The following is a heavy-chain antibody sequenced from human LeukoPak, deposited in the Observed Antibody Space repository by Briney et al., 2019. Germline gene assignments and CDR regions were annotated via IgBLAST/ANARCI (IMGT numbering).Heavy chain of an antibody. CDR1: GFTFSSYW. J-gene: IGHJ4*02. V-gene: IGHV3-7*03. CDR2: IKQDGSEK. Sequence: GGSLRLSCAASGFTFSSYWMSWVCQAPGKGLEWVANIKQDGSEKYYVDSVKGRFTISRDNAKNSLYLQMNSLRAEDTAVYYCARRTIIRGYDFWSGYLAFDYWGQGTLVTVSS. CDR3: ARRTIIRGYDFWSGYLAFDY. D-gene: IGHD3-3*01.